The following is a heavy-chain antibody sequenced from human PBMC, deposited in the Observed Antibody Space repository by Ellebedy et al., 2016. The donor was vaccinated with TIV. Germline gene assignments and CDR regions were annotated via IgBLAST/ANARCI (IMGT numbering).Heavy chain of an antibody. CDR2: IIPIFGTA. J-gene: IGHJ4*02. V-gene: IGHV1-69*13. CDR1: GGTFSSYA. D-gene: IGHD2-2*01. CDR3: ARAIKPGIVVVPAANDY. Sequence: SVKVSXXASGGTFSSYAISWVRQAPGQGLEWMGGIIPIFGTANYAQKFQGRVTITADESTSTAYMELSSLRSEDTAVYYCARAIKPGIVVVPAANDYWGQGTLVTVSS.